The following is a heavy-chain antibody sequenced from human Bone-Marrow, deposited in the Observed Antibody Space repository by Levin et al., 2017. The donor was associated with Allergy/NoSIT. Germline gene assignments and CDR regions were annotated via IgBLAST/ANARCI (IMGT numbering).Heavy chain of an antibody. CDR2: IYYSGST. CDR3: ARETYYYDSTGRNIHYYFDY. V-gene: IGHV4-61*01. D-gene: IGHD3-22*01. Sequence: PSETLSLTCTVSGGSVSSGSYYWSWIRQPPGKGLEWIGYIYYSGSTNYNPSLKSRVTISVDTSRSQFSLKLNSVTAADTAVYYCARETYYYDSTGRNIHYYFDYWGQGTLVTVSS. CDR1: GGSVSSGSYY. J-gene: IGHJ4*02.